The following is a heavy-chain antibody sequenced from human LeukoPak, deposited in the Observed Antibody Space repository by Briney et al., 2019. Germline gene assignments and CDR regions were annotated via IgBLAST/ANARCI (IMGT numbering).Heavy chain of an antibody. CDR3: AKDSVGYYGSGIRSPFFFDY. Sequence: GGSLRLSCAASGFTFSNYAMSWVRQAPGKGLEWVSAISGSGGSTYYADSVKGRFTISRDNSKNTLYLQMNSLRAEDTAVYYCAKDSVGYYGSGIRSPFFFDYWGQGTLVTVSS. D-gene: IGHD3-10*01. CDR2: ISGSGGST. J-gene: IGHJ4*02. V-gene: IGHV3-23*01. CDR1: GFTFSNYA.